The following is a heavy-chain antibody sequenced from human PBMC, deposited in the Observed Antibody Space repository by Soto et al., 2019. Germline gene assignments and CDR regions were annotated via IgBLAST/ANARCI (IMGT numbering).Heavy chain of an antibody. CDR2: ISDGGGST. J-gene: IGHJ4*02. D-gene: IGHD3-10*01. CDR1: GFTFSSYA. Sequence: EVQLLESGGGLVQPGGSLRLSCAASGFTFSSYAMNWVRQAAGEGLEWVSVISDGGGSTVYADSVKGRFTISRDNSKNMVYLQMSSLRAEDTAIYDCAKASGGTYPGSRLFDFWGQGTRVTVSS. V-gene: IGHV3-23*01. CDR3: AKASGGTYPGSRLFDF.